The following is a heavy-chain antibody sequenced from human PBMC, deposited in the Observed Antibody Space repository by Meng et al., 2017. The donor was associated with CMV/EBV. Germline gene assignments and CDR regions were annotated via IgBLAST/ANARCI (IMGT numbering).Heavy chain of an antibody. CDR1: GYTFTSYY. Sequence: ASVKVSCKASGYTFTSYYMHWVRQAPGQGLEWMGIINPSGGSTSYAKKFQGRVTMTRDTSTRTVYMELSSLRSEDTDVYYCARVAARDRYCSSTSCYFCDYWGQGTLVTVSS. CDR3: ARVAARDRYCSSTSCYFCDY. CDR2: INPSGGST. J-gene: IGHJ4*02. D-gene: IGHD2-2*01. V-gene: IGHV1-46*01.